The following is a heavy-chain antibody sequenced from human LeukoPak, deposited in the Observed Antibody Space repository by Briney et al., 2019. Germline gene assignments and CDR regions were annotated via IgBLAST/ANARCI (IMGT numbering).Heavy chain of an antibody. Sequence: GGSLRLSCAASGFTFDDYAMHWVRQAPGKGLEWVSGISWNSGSIGYADSVKGRFTISRDNAKNSLYLQMNSLRAEDTALYYCAKGYSGSYRYYFDYWDQGTLVTVSS. CDR1: GFTFDDYA. V-gene: IGHV3-9*01. CDR3: AKGYSGSYRYYFDY. CDR2: ISWNSGSI. D-gene: IGHD1-26*01. J-gene: IGHJ4*02.